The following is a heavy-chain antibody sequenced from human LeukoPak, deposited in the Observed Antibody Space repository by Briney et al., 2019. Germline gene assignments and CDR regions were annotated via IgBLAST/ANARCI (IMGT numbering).Heavy chain of an antibody. V-gene: IGHV3-53*01. CDR1: GFTVINNY. D-gene: IGHD3-9*01. J-gene: IGHJ3*02. CDR3: ARTPLAQFDWLFRVGLLHAFDI. CDR2: IYSDGRT. Sequence: GGSLRLSCAASGFTVINNYMSWVRQAPGKGLEWVSVIYSDGRTYYADSVKGRFTISRDSSKNTLYLQMNSLRAEDTAVYYCARTPLAQFDWLFRVGLLHAFDIWGQGTMVTVSS.